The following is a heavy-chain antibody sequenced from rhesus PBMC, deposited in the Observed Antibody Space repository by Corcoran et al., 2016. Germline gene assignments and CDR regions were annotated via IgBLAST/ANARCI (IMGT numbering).Heavy chain of an antibody. CDR3: ARALYSNYLT. V-gene: IGHV4-106*01. D-gene: IGHD4-23*01. CDR2: IYGSGGGT. J-gene: IGHJ4*01. Sequence: QVQLQESGPGLVKPSETLSLTCAVSGGSISDDYYWSWIRQPPGKGLEWVGYIYGSGGGTNYNPPRKNRVNISIDTAKNQFSLKLSSVTAADTAVYYCARALYSNYLTWGQGVLVTVSS. CDR1: GGSISDDYY.